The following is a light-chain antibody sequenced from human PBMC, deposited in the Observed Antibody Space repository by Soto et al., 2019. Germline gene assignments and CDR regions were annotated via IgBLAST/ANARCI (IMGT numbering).Light chain of an antibody. CDR2: KAS. Sequence: DIQMTQSPSTLSASVGDRVTITCRACQSISSWLAWYQQTPGKAPKLLIYKASSLESGVPSRFSGSGSGTEFTLTISSLQPDDFATYYCQQYNSYSPLFTFGPGTKVDI. CDR3: QQYNSYSPLFT. J-gene: IGKJ3*01. CDR1: QSISSW. V-gene: IGKV1-5*03.